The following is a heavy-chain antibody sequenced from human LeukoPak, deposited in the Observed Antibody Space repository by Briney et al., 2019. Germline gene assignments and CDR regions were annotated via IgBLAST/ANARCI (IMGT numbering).Heavy chain of an antibody. Sequence: GGSLRLSCAASGFTFGDYAMHWVRQAPGKGLEWVSGISWNSGRIGYADSVKGRFSISRDNAKNSLYLQMNSLRAEDTAVYYCARDYLTTYYDSSGCIGYWGQGTLVTVSS. D-gene: IGHD3-22*01. V-gene: IGHV3-9*01. CDR1: GFTFGDYA. CDR3: ARDYLTTYYDSSGCIGY. CDR2: ISWNSGRI. J-gene: IGHJ4*02.